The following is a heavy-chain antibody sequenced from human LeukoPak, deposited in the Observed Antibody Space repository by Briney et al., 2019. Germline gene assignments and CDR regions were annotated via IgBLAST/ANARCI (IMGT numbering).Heavy chain of an antibody. CDR1: GFTLSNIW. CDR2: IKQDGSDI. CDR3: TRSGPYVFDF. D-gene: IGHD1-26*01. V-gene: IGHV3-7*01. Sequence: GGSLRLSCAASGFTLSNIWMSWVRQAPGKGLEWVANIKQDGSDIYYVDSVKGRFTISRDNAKNSLYLQMNSLRAEDTAVYYCTRSGPYVFDFWGQGTLVTVSS. J-gene: IGHJ4*02.